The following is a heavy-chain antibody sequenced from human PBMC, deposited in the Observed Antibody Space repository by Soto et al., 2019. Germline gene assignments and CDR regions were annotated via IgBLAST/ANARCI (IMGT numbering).Heavy chain of an antibody. CDR2: IYYSGST. D-gene: IGHD3-22*01. CDR3: ARDQGGRYYYDSSGYPQRKVAPYYFDY. J-gene: IGHJ4*02. CDR1: GGSISSYY. Sequence: AETLSLTCTVSGGSISSYYWRWIRQPPGKGLEWMGHIYYSGSTNYNPSLKSRVTISVDTSKNQFSLKLSSVTAADTAVYYCARDQGGRYYYDSSGYPQRKVAPYYFDYWGQGTLVTVTS. V-gene: IGHV4-59*01.